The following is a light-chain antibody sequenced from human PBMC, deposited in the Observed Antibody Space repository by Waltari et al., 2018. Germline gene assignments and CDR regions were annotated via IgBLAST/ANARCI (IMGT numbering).Light chain of an antibody. CDR1: QSLLHSNGNTY. J-gene: IGKJ3*01. V-gene: IGKV2-29*02. CDR3: MQALQTPFT. Sequence: DIVMTQTPLSLPVTPGEPASISCRSSQSLLHSNGNTYLYWYLQKPGQSPRLLIYRVSNRFSGVPDRFSGSGSGTDFTLKISRVEAEDVGVYYCMQALQTPFTFGPGTKLDIK. CDR2: RVS.